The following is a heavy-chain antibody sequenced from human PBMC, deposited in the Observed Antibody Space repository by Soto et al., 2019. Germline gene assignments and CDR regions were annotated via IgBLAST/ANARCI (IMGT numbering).Heavy chain of an antibody. CDR3: AAGLTRYLYYCDGMDV. Sequence: QVQLVQSGAEVKKPGASVKVSCKVSGYTLTELSMHWVRQAPGKGLEWMGSSDPEDGRTIYAQKFQGRVTMTEDTTADTAYMDLSSLRSDDTAGYYGAAGLTRYLYYCDGMDVWGQGTTVTVSS. CDR1: GYTLTELS. V-gene: IGHV1-24*01. J-gene: IGHJ6*02. D-gene: IGHD1-1*01. CDR2: SDPEDGRT.